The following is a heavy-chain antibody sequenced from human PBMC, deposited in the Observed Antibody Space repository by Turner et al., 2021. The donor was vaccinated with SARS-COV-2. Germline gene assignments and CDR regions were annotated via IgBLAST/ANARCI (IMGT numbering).Heavy chain of an antibody. CDR3: ARVLLCGGDCYGVDY. D-gene: IGHD2-21*01. Sequence: VQLVQKAAEVKKPGASGTGYCKASGYTFTTYAITGVRQSPGQGLEWMGWISAYNGNTNYAQKIQGRVTMTTDTSTSTAYMGLRGLRSDDTAVYYCARVLLCGGDCYGVDYWGQGTLVTVSS. V-gene: IGHV1-18*04. CDR2: ISAYNGNT. CDR1: GYTFTTYA. J-gene: IGHJ4*02.